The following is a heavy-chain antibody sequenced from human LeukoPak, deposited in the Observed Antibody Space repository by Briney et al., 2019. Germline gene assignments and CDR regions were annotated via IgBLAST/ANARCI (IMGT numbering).Heavy chain of an antibody. Sequence: GASVKVSCKASGYTFIPTYIYWVRQAPGQGLEWMGWINPNSGDTNHAQKFQGRVTMTRDTSISTAYMEQSRLRSDDTAVYYCASICWGGEFDYWGQGTLVAVSS. J-gene: IGHJ4*02. CDR3: ASICWGGEFDY. V-gene: IGHV1-2*02. CDR1: GYTFIPTY. CDR2: INPNSGDT. D-gene: IGHD3-16*01.